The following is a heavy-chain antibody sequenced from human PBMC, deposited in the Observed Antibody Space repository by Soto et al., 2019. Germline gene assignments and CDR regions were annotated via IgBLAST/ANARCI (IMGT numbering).Heavy chain of an antibody. Sequence: PSETLSLTCSVSGGPLGNYYWSWIRQPPGKGLEWIGFIYHSETTNYNPSLKSRVTMSVDTPKNLFSLKLSSVTAADTAVYYCARLGLYSSGSGSYFTGYFVYWGQGTLVTVSS. CDR2: IYHSETT. V-gene: IGHV4-59*08. CDR1: GGPLGNYY. J-gene: IGHJ4*02. CDR3: ARLGLYSSGSGSYFTGYFVY. D-gene: IGHD3-10*01.